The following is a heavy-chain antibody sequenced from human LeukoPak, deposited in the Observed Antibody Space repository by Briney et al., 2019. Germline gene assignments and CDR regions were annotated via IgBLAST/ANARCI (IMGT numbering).Heavy chain of an antibody. CDR3: ARGGGSGSYYKGELDY. J-gene: IGHJ4*02. CDR2: IKEDGSEK. V-gene: IGHV3-7*01. CDR1: GITFSNSW. D-gene: IGHD3-10*01. Sequence: GGSLRLSCAASGITFSNSWMCWVRQAPGKGLEWVANIKEDGSEKYYVNSVKGRFTISRDNAKNSLYLQMNSLRAEDTAVYYCARGGGSGSYYKGELDYWGQGTLVTVSS.